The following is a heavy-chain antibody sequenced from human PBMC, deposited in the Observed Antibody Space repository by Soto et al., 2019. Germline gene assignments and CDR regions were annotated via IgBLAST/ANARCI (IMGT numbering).Heavy chain of an antibody. Sequence: PGESLKISCKGSGYSFTSYWIGWVRQMPGKGLEWMGIIYPGDSDTRYSPSFQGQVTISADKSISTAYLQWSSLKASDTAMYYCARHRVTGHYYYYGMDVWGQGTTVTVSS. V-gene: IGHV5-51*01. CDR3: ARHRVTGHYYYYGMDV. CDR1: GYSFTSYW. D-gene: IGHD2-8*02. J-gene: IGHJ6*02. CDR2: IYPGDSDT.